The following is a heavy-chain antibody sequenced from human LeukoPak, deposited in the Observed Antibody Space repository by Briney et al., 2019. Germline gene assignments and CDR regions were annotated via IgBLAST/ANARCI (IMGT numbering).Heavy chain of an antibody. D-gene: IGHD4-17*01. CDR3: ARGEDDYGDPYYFDY. CDR2: INHSGST. V-gene: IGHV4-39*07. CDR1: GGSISSSHYY. J-gene: IGHJ4*02. Sequence: SETLSLTCSVSGGSISSSHYYWSWIRQPPGKGLEWIGEINHSGSTNYNPSLKSRVTISVDTSKNQFSLKLSSVTAADTAVYYCARGEDDYGDPYYFDYWGQGTLVTVSS.